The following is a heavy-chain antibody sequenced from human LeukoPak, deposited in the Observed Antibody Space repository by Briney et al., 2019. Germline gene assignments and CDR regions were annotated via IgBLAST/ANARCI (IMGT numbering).Heavy chain of an antibody. CDR2: ISHTGSTM. Sequence: GGSLRLSCAASGFSFSSYSMNWVRQAPGKGLEWVSYISHTGSTMSYADSVKGRFTISRDNARNSLYLQMNSLRAEDTAVYYCTRGFHDAFDIWGRGTMVTVSS. V-gene: IGHV3-48*04. CDR3: TRGFHDAFDI. J-gene: IGHJ3*02. CDR1: GFSFSSYS.